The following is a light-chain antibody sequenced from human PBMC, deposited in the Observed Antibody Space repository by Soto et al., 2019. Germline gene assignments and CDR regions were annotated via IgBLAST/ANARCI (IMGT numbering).Light chain of an antibody. CDR2: AVR. CDR1: TNDIGGYNY. J-gene: IGLJ3*02. CDR3: CSYTISAPLV. Sequence: QSALTQPASVSGSPGQSITISCSGTTNDIGGYNYVSWYQHHPGKVPKVIIYAVRNRPSGVSNRFSGSKSGNTASLTISGLQAEDEADYYCCSYTISAPLVFGGGTKLTVL. V-gene: IGLV2-14*01.